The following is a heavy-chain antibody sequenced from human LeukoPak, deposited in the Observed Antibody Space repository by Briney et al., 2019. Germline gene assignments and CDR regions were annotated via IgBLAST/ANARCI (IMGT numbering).Heavy chain of an antibody. CDR2: ISSSSSYI. J-gene: IGHJ4*02. D-gene: IGHD3-16*02. V-gene: IGHV3-21*01. CDR1: GFTFSSYS. Sequence: GGSLRLSCAASGFTFSSYSMNWVRQAPGKGLEWVSSISSSSSYIYYADSVKGRFTISRDNAKNSLYLQMNSLRAEDTAVYYCARGSSIMITFGGVIADDYWGQGTLVTVSS. CDR3: ARGSSIMITFGGVIADDY.